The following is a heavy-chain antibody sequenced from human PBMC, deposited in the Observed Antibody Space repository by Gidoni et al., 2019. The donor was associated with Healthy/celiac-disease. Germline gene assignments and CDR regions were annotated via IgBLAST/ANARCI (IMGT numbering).Heavy chain of an antibody. J-gene: IGHJ4*02. CDR3: ARLCVYGDSLSRHFDY. CDR1: GCSFSSYW. Sequence: QLVQYGAEEKKPGESLKISSTGSGCSFSSYWIGWVRQMPWKGLEWMGIIYRCHSHTRYSPSFQGQVTISAVKSISTAYLQWSSLKASSTAMYYCARLCVYGDSLSRHFDYWGQGTLVTVSS. D-gene: IGHD4-17*01. V-gene: IGHV5-51*01. CDR2: IYRCHSHT.